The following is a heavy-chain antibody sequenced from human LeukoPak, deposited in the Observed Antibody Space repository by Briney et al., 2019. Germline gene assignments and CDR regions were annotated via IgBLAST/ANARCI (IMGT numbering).Heavy chain of an antibody. J-gene: IGHJ4*02. V-gene: IGHV5-51*01. CDR1: GYIFANYW. CDR2: IFPGDSDT. D-gene: IGHD3-10*01. CDR3: ARWYYGSGSYPYFDY. Sequence: GESLKISCKGSGYIFANYWIGWVRQMPGKGLEWMGIIFPGDSDTRYSPSFQGQVTISADKSISTAYLQWSSLKTSDTAMYYCARWYYGSGSYPYFDYWGQGTLVTVSS.